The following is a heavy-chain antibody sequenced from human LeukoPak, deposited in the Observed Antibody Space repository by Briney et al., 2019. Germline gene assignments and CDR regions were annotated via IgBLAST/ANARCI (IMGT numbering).Heavy chain of an antibody. J-gene: IGHJ4*02. V-gene: IGHV4-38-2*02. D-gene: IGHD5-24*01. CDR3: ARTRWLQSNVDY. CDR1: GYSISSGYY. CDR2: IYHSGST. Sequence: SETLSLTCTVSGYSISSGYYWGWIRQPPGKGLEWIGSIYHSGSTYYNPSLKSRVTISVDTSKNQFSLKLSSVTAADTAVYYCARTRWLQSNVDYWGQGTLVNVSS.